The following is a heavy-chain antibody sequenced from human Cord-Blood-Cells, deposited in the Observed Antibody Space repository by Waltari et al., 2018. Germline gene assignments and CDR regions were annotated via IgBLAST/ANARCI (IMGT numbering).Heavy chain of an antibody. CDR2: IIPIIGRA. J-gene: IGHJ5*02. D-gene: IGHD3-22*01. CDR3: AREPAGDSSGYWFDP. CDR1: GGTLSSYA. V-gene: IGHV1-69*10. Sequence: QVQLVQSGAEVTKPGSPVKVSCTASGGTLSSYARICVRQAPGQGIEWLGGIIPIIGRANYAQKFQGRVTITADKSTSTAYMELSSLRSEDTAVYYCAREPAGDSSGYWFDPWGQGTLVTVSS.